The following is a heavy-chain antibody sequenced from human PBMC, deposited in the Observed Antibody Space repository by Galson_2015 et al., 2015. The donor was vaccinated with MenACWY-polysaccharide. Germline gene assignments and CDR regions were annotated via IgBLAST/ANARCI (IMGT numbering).Heavy chain of an antibody. J-gene: IGHJ3*01. Sequence: SLRLSCAASGFSLSTYWMHWVRQVPGKGLVWVSRINSDGSSATYADSVRGRLTFSRDNAKNTVYLQLNSLRVEDTAVYYCARGFCSGGTCLRWDDAFDFRGQGTTVIVSS. CDR3: ARGFCSGGTCLRWDDAFDF. CDR1: GFSLSTYW. CDR2: INSDGSSA. D-gene: IGHD2-15*01. V-gene: IGHV3-74*03.